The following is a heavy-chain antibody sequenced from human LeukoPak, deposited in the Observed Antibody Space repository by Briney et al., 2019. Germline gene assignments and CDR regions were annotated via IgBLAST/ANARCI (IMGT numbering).Heavy chain of an antibody. J-gene: IGHJ1*01. CDR2: MNPNSGNT. CDR3: QYSSGWPEYFQH. CDR1: GYTSTSYD. V-gene: IGHV1-8*02. Sequence: ASVKVSCKASGYTSTSYDINWVRQATGQGLKWMGWMNPNSGNTGYAQKFQGRVTMTRNTSISTAYMELSSLRSEDTAVYYCQYSSGWPEYFQHWGQGTLVTVSS. D-gene: IGHD6-19*01.